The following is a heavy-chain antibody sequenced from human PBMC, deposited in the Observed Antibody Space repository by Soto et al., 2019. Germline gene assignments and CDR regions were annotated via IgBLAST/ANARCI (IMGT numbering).Heavy chain of an antibody. CDR3: ARGRDGYNSASFDY. CDR1: GGSISSGGYS. V-gene: IGHV4-30-2*01. CDR2: TYHSGST. J-gene: IGHJ4*02. Sequence: QLQLQESGSGLVKPSQTLSLTCAVSGGSISSGGYSWSWIRQPPGKGLEWIGYTYHSGSTYYNPSLKSRVTISVDRSKNQFSLKLSSVTAADTAVYYCARGRDGYNSASFDYWGQGTLVTVSS. D-gene: IGHD5-12*01.